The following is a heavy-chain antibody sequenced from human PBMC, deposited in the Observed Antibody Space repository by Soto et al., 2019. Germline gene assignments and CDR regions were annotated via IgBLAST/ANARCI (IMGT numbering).Heavy chain of an antibody. CDR3: ARQGHAFDI. V-gene: IGHV4-59*08. CDR1: GDSISDYY. J-gene: IGHJ3*02. CDR2: VYYSGST. Sequence: QVQLQESGPGLVKPSETLSLTCTVSGDSISDYYWSWIRQPPGKGLEWIGYVYYSGSTNYNPSLKSRVTMSVDTSKNQFSLKLSSVTAADTAVYYCARQGHAFDIWGQGTMVTVSS.